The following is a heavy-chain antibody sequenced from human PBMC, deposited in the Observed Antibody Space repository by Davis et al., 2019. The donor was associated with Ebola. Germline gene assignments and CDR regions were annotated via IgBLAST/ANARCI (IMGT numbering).Heavy chain of an antibody. D-gene: IGHD3-16*01. V-gene: IGHV3-21*01. Sequence: GESLKISCAASGFTFSTYTMNWVRQAPGKGLEWLSSITGTHNSIYYANSVKGRFTISRDNANNSLYLQMSSLRAEDTATYFCAREWGGSVVAPFDSWGQGTLVTVSS. CDR2: ITGTHNSI. J-gene: IGHJ4*02. CDR3: AREWGGSVVAPFDS. CDR1: GFTFSTYT.